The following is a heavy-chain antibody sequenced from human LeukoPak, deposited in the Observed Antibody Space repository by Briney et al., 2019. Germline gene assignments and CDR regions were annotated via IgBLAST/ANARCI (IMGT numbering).Heavy chain of an antibody. CDR3: ARLSKGRYFDYIFDY. J-gene: IGHJ4*02. D-gene: IGHD3-9*01. V-gene: IGHV4-39*01. CDR2: TYYTGST. CDR1: GGSVSSSLNY. Sequence: PSETLSLTCTVSGGSVSSSLNYWGWIRQPPGKGLEWIGNTYYTGSTYSNPTLKSRVTMSVDTSKNQFSLKLNSVTAADTAVYYCARLSKGRYFDYIFDYCGQGTLLTVSS.